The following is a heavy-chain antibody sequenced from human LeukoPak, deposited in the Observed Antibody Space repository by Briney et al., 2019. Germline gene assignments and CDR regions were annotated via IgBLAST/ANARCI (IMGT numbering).Heavy chain of an antibody. D-gene: IGHD3-9*01. J-gene: IGHJ6*02. CDR1: GFIFSSYS. Sequence: GGSLRLPCAASGFIFSSYSMNWVRQAPGKGLEWVSSISSSSSYIYYADSVKGRFTISRDNAKNSLYLQMNSLRAEDTAVYYCARDSRPDYFGWFNYGMDVWGQGTTVTVSS. CDR3: ARDSRPDYFGWFNYGMDV. V-gene: IGHV3-21*01. CDR2: ISSSSSYI.